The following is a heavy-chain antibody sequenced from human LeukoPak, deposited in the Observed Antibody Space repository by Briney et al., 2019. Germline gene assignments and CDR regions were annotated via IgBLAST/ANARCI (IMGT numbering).Heavy chain of an antibody. D-gene: IGHD1-26*01. CDR1: GYTFTGYY. CDR2: INPNSGGT. Sequence: GASVKVSCKASGYTFTGYYMHWVRQAPGQGLEWMGWINPNSGGTNYAQKFQGRVTMTRDTSISTAYMELSSLRSEDTAVYYCARAASRSRGGYYFDYWGQGTLVTVSS. V-gene: IGHV1-2*02. CDR3: ARAASRSRGGYYFDY. J-gene: IGHJ4*02.